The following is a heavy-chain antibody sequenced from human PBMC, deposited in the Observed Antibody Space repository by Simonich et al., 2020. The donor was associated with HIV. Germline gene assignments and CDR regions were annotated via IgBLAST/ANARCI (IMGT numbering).Heavy chain of an antibody. Sequence: QVQLQQWGAGLLKPSETLSLTCAVYGGSFSGYYWSWIRQPPGKGLEWIGEINHSGTTNHNPALKSRVTRSVDTSKNQFSLKLSSVTAADTAVYYCARLTAGGLGEYFQHWGQGTLVTVSS. D-gene: IGHD6-13*01. CDR3: ARLTAGGLGEYFQH. CDR2: INHSGTT. V-gene: IGHV4-34*01. CDR1: GGSFSGYY. J-gene: IGHJ1*01.